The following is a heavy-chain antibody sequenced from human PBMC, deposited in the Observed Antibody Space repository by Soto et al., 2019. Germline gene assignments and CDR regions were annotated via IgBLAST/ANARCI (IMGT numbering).Heavy chain of an antibody. CDR1: GGSISSGDYY. J-gene: IGHJ5*02. Sequence: QVQLQESGPGLVKPSQTLSLTCTVSGGSISSGDYYWSWIRQPPGKGLEWIGYIYYSGSTYYNPSLKSRVTISVDTSKNQFSLKLSSVTAADTAVYYCARDCYDFWSGYHWFDPWGQGTLVTVSS. CDR2: IYYSGST. V-gene: IGHV4-30-4*01. CDR3: ARDCYDFWSGYHWFDP. D-gene: IGHD3-3*01.